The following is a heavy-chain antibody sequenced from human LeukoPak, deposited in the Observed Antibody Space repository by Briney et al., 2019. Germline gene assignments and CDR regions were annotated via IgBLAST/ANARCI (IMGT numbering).Heavy chain of an antibody. CDR1: GFTFSSYA. CDR3: ARATPYDWHFGL. Sequence: PGGSLRLSCVASGFTFSSYAMHWVRQAPAKGLEWVAATWFDGSKTYYEDSVKGRFTISRDTSANTLFLQMNSLAAEDTAVYYCARATPYDWHFGLWGRGTLVIVSS. D-gene: IGHD4-17*01. V-gene: IGHV3-33*02. J-gene: IGHJ2*01. CDR2: TWFDGSKT.